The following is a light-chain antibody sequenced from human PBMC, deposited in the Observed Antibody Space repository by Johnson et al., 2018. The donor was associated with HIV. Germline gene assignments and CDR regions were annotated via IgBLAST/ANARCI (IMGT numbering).Light chain of an antibody. CDR3: GTWDSSLSP. CDR2: DNN. CDR1: PPNIGNNY. Sequence: QSVLTQPPSVSAAPGQKVTIPPSGSPPNIGNNYVSWYQQLPGTAPKLLIYDNNKRPSGIPDRFSGSKSGTSATLGITGLQTGDEAEYYCGTWDSSLSPFGTGTKVTVL. J-gene: IGLJ1*01. V-gene: IGLV1-51*01.